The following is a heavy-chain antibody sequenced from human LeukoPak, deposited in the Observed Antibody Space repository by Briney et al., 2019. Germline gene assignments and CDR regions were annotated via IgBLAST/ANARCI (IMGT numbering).Heavy chain of an antibody. CDR1: GGSISSYY. J-gene: IGHJ4*02. D-gene: IGHD6-19*01. CDR2: IYTSGST. Sequence: SETLSLTCTVSGGSISSYYWSWIRQPAGKGLEWIGRIYTSGSTNYNPSLKSRVTMSVDTSKNQFSLKLSSVTPEDTAVYYCARDTRIAVAGTIGFDYWGQGTLVTVSS. CDR3: ARDTRIAVAGTIGFDY. V-gene: IGHV4-4*07.